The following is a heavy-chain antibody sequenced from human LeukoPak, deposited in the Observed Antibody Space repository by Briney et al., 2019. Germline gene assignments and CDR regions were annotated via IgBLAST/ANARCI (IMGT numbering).Heavy chain of an antibody. CDR1: GASVSRNW. CDR2: ISGSGDNT. D-gene: IGHD2-15*01. J-gene: IGHJ4*02. V-gene: IGHV3-23*01. CDR3: ATHPGGSDYY. Sequence: ETLSLTCTVSGASVSRNWWSWVRQAPGKGLEWVSAISGSGDNTHYADSVKGRFTISRDNSKNTLYLQLNSLKAEDTAVYYCATHPGGSDYYWGQGTLVTVSS.